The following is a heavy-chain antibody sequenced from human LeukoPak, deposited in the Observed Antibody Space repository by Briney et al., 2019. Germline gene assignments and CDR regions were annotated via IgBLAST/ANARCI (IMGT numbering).Heavy chain of an antibody. CDR3: ARDLAYYYGSGSYGR. CDR1: EYTFTGYY. J-gene: IGHJ4*02. Sequence: GASVKVSCKASEYTFTGYYMHWVRQAPGQGLEWMGWINPNSGGTNYAQKFQGRVTMTRDTSISTAYMELSRLRSDDTAVYYCARDLAYYYGSGSYGRWGQGTLVTVSS. CDR2: INPNSGGT. V-gene: IGHV1-2*02. D-gene: IGHD3-10*01.